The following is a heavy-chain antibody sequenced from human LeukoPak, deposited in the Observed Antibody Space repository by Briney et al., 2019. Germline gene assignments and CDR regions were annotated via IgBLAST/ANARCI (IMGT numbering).Heavy chain of an antibody. Sequence: PGGSLRLSCAASGSTFSDYYMSWMRQAPGKGLEWVSHIDGSGRTIYYVDSVKGRFTISRDNAKNSLYLQMISLRAEDTAVYYCARGNWGPDYWGQGTLVTVSS. J-gene: IGHJ4*02. CDR2: IDGSGRTI. CDR1: GSTFSDYY. CDR3: ARGNWGPDY. V-gene: IGHV3-11*04. D-gene: IGHD7-27*01.